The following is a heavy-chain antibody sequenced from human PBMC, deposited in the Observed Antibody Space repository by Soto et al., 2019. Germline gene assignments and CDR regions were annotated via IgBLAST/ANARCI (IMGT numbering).Heavy chain of an antibody. Sequence: EVQLLESGGGLVQPGGSLRLSCAASGFTFSSYAMSWVRQAPGKGLEWVSAIRGSGGSTYYADSVKGRFTISRDNSKNTLYLQMNGLRAEDTAVYYCAKDPDVDIVYTSLYYFDYWGQGTLVTVSS. D-gene: IGHD5-12*01. J-gene: IGHJ4*02. CDR2: IRGSGGST. CDR1: GFTFSSYA. V-gene: IGHV3-23*01. CDR3: AKDPDVDIVYTSLYYFDY.